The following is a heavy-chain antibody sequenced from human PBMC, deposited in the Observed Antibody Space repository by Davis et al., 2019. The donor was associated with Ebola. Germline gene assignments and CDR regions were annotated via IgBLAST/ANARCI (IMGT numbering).Heavy chain of an antibody. CDR1: GGSISSYY. CDR2: IYYSGST. CDR3: ARGTVGASWLDY. Sequence: MPSETLSLTCTVSGGSISSYYWSWIRQPPGKGLEWIGYIYYSGSTNYNPSLKSRVTISVDTSKNQFSLKLSSVTAADTAVYYCARGTVGASWLDYWGQGTLVTVSS. V-gene: IGHV4-59*01. J-gene: IGHJ4*02. D-gene: IGHD1-26*01.